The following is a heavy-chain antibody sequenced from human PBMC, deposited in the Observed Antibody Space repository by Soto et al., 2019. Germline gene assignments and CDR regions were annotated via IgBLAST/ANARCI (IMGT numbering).Heavy chain of an antibody. J-gene: IGHJ4*02. V-gene: IGHV3-66*01. CDR1: GFTASSNY. CDR2: IYSGGST. D-gene: IGHD3-10*01. Sequence: TGGSLGLSCAASGFTASSNYMSGVRQAPGKGLEWVSVIYSGGSTYYADSVKGRFTISRDNSKNTLYLQMNSLRAEDTAVYYCAREQRYYYGSGAPSDYWGQGTLVTVSS. CDR3: AREQRYYYGSGAPSDY.